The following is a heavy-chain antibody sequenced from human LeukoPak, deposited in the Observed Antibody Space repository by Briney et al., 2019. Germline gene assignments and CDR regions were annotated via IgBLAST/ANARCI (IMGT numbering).Heavy chain of an antibody. CDR2: IRHDGSNK. Sequence: PGGSLRLSCGASGFSFRNYGMHWIRQAPGKGLEWVAYIRHDGSNKYYADSVKGRFTISRDDSTNTLSLQMDSVTPEDTAVYYCAKDWWWEHRYGTFFNCWGQGTLVIVSS. J-gene: IGHJ4*02. CDR3: AKDWWWEHRYGTFFNC. V-gene: IGHV3-30*02. CDR1: GFSFRNYG. D-gene: IGHD2-15*01.